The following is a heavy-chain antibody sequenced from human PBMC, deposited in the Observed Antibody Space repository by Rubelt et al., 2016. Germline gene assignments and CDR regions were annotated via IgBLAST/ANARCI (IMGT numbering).Heavy chain of an antibody. Sequence: PGGSLRLSCAASGFIFSSYAMNWVRQAPGKGLEWVSSITTGFSAYYADSVKGRFTISRDNSKNTLYLQMNSLRAEDTAVYYCTTDPSCSNWGQGTLVTVSS. D-gene: IGHD3-10*02. V-gene: IGHV3-23*01. CDR1: GFIFSSYA. CDR2: ITTGFSA. CDR3: TTDPSCSN. J-gene: IGHJ4*02.